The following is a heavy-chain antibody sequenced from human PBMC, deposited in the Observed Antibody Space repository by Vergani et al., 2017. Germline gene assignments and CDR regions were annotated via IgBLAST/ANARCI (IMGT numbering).Heavy chain of an antibody. CDR3: AHRRGRQLTRPFDY. Sequence: QITLKESGPTLVKPTQTLTLTCTFSGFSLSTSGVGVGWIRQPPGKALEWLALIYWDDDKRYSPSLKSRLTITKDTSKNQVVLTMTNMDPVYTATYYCAHRRGRQLTRPFDYWGQGTLVTVS. D-gene: IGHD6-6*01. CDR2: IYWDDDK. J-gene: IGHJ4*02. CDR1: GFSLSTSGVG. V-gene: IGHV2-5*02.